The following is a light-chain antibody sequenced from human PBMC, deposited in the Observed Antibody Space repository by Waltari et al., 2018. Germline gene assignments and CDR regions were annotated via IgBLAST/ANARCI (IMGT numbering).Light chain of an antibody. CDR2: GAS. CDR1: QSVSSF. Sequence: EIVLTQSPGTLSLSQGERATLSCRASQSVSSFLAWYQQKPGQAPRLLIYGASSRAAGIPDRFSGSGSGTDFTLTISRLEPEDFALYYCQQYGSSPPNTFGQGTKLEI. J-gene: IGKJ2*01. CDR3: QQYGSSPPNT. V-gene: IGKV3-20*01.